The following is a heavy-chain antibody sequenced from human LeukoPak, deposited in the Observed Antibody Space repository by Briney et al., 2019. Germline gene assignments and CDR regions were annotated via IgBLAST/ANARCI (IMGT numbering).Heavy chain of an antibody. Sequence: PGGSLRLSCAASGFTFSSYSMNWVRQAPGKGLEWVSSISSSSSSIYYADSVKGRFTISRDNSKNTLYLQMNSLRAEDTAVYYCARSGTGRELLPHDYWGQGTLVTVSS. V-gene: IGHV3-21*01. CDR1: GFTFSSYS. J-gene: IGHJ4*02. CDR3: ARSGTGRELLPHDY. CDR2: ISSSSSSI. D-gene: IGHD1-26*01.